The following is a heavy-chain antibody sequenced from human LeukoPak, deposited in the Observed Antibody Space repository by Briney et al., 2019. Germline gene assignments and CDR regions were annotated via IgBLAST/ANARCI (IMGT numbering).Heavy chain of an antibody. V-gene: IGHV1-18*04. CDR2: ISGYNGYT. CDR3: ARAVGGIAATGPFDP. CDR1: GYTFTGYY. J-gene: IGHJ5*02. Sequence: ASVKVSCKPSGYTFTGYYIHWVRQAPGQGLEWMGWISGYNGYTNYAQKLQGRVTMTTDTSTSTAYMELRSLRSDDTAIYYCARAVGGIAATGPFDPWGQGTLVTVSS. D-gene: IGHD6-13*01.